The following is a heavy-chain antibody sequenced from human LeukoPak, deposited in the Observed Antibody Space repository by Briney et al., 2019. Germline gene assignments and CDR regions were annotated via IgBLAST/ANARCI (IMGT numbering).Heavy chain of an antibody. J-gene: IGHJ4*02. Sequence: SQTLSLTCAVSGGSISSGGYSWSWIRQPPGKGLEWIGYIYHSGSTYYNPSLKSRVTISVDRSKNQFSLKLSSVTAADTAVYYCARGGGSGSFDYWGQGTLVTVSS. CDR1: GGSISSGGYS. CDR2: IYHSGST. CDR3: ARGGGSGSFDY. V-gene: IGHV4-30-2*01. D-gene: IGHD3-10*01.